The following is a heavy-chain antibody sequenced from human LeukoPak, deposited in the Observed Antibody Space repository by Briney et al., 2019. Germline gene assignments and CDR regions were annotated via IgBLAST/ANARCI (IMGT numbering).Heavy chain of an antibody. CDR3: ARPIIAAAGNWFDP. CDR1: GFTFSSYA. D-gene: IGHD6-13*01. Sequence: GGSLRLSCAASGFTFSSYAMHWVRQAPGKGLEWVAVISYDGSNKYYADSVKGRFTISRDNSKNTLYLQMNSQRAEDTAVYYCARPIIAAAGNWFDPWGQGTLVIVSS. CDR2: ISYDGSNK. J-gene: IGHJ5*02. V-gene: IGHV3-30*04.